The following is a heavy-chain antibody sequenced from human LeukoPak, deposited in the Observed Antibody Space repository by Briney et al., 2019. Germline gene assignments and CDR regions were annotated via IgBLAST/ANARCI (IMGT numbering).Heavy chain of an antibody. V-gene: IGHV4-39*07. Sequence: PSETLSLTCTVSGDSISSSSSYWGWIRQPPGKGLEWIGSIYYSGNTYYNTSLKSRVTISVDTSKNQFSLKLSSVTAADTAVYYCARLDIVVVPAAMHLGYYFDYWGQGTLVTVSS. CDR1: GDSISSSSSY. D-gene: IGHD2-2*01. CDR2: IYYSGNT. CDR3: ARLDIVVVPAAMHLGYYFDY. J-gene: IGHJ4*02.